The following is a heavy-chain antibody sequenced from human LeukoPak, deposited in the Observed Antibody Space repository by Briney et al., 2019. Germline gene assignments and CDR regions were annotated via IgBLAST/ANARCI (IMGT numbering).Heavy chain of an antibody. J-gene: IGHJ4*02. D-gene: IGHD4-23*01. CDR3: ARHDRWPFLIDY. V-gene: IGHV4-59*08. CDR2: IYYSGST. CDR1: GGSIGIYY. Sequence: SEALSLTCTVSGGSIGIYYWSWIRQPPGKGLEWIGYIYYSGSTNYNHSLKSRVTISVDTSKNQFSLNLNSVTAADTAVYSCARHDRWPFLIDYWGQGILVTVSS.